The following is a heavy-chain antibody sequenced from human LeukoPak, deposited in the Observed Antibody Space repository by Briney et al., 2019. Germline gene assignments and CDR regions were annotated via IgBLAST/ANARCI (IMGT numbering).Heavy chain of an antibody. J-gene: IGHJ4*02. CDR2: IKQDGSEK. V-gene: IGHV3-7*01. Sequence: GGSLRLSCAASGFTFSSYWMSWVRQAPGKGREWVANIKQDGSEKYYVDSVKGQFTISRDNIKKSLFLQMNSLRVEDTAVYYCARDASIYDYVGGSYRLTPLDYWGQGTLVTVSS. CDR3: ARDASIYDYVGGSYRLTPLDY. D-gene: IGHD3-16*02. CDR1: GFTFSSYW.